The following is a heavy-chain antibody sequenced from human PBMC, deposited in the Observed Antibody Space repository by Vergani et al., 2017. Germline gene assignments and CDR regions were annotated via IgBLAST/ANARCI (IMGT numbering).Heavy chain of an antibody. CDR1: GGPISSYY. V-gene: IGHV4-59*01. D-gene: IGHD5-24*01. J-gene: IGHJ4*02. Sequence: QVQLQESGPGLVKPSETLSLTCTVPGGPISSYYWSWIRQPPGKGLGWIGYIYYSGSTNYNPSLKSRVTISVDTSKNQFSLKLSSVTAADTAVYYCARTRDGYNAFWDYWGQGTLVTVSS. CDR2: IYYSGST. CDR3: ARTRDGYNAFWDY.